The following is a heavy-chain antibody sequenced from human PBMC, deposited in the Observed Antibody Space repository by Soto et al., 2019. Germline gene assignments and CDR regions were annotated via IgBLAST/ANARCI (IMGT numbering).Heavy chain of an antibody. CDR2: IYYSGST. V-gene: IGHV4-31*03. CDR1: GGSISSGGYY. CDR3: ARVWSSSGWPYYFDY. J-gene: IGHJ4*02. D-gene: IGHD6-19*01. Sequence: SETLSLTCTVSGGSISSGGYYWSWIRQHPEKGLEWIGYIYYSGSTYYNPSLKSRVTISVDTSKNQFSLKLSSVTAADTAVYYCARVWSSSGWPYYFDYWGQGTLVTVS.